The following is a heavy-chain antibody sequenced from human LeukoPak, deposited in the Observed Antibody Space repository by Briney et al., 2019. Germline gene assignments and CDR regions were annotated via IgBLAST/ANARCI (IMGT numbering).Heavy chain of an antibody. CDR1: GYTFTGYY. V-gene: IGHV1-2*02. CDR3: ARGREYSRSSSTY. D-gene: IGHD6-6*01. CDR2: INPNSGGT. Sequence: GASVKVSCKASGYTFTGYYMHWARQAPGQGLEWMGWINPNSGGTNYAQKFQGRVTVTRDTSISTAYMELSTLRSDDTAVYYCARGREYSRSSSTYWGQGTLVTVSS. J-gene: IGHJ4*02.